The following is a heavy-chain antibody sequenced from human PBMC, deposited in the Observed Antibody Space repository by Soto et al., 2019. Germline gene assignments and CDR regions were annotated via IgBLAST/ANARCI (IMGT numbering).Heavy chain of an antibody. V-gene: IGHV3-23*01. CDR1: GFTFSSYA. CDR3: AKGSSGWYERFDY. CDR2: ISGSGGST. D-gene: IGHD6-19*01. Sequence: EVQLLESGGGLVQPGGSLRLSCAASGFTFSSYAMSWGRQAPGKGLELVSAISGSGGSTYYADSVKGRFTISRDNSKNTQYLQMNSLRAEDTAVYYCAKGSSGWYERFDYWGQGTLVTVSS. J-gene: IGHJ4*02.